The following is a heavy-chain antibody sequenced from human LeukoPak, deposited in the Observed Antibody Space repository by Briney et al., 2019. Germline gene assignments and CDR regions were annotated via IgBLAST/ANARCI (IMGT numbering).Heavy chain of an antibody. J-gene: IGHJ4*02. V-gene: IGHV5-51*01. CDR2: IYPGDSDT. Sequence: GESLKISCKGSAYSFTSYWSGWVRQMPGKGLEWMGIIYPGDSDTRYSPSFEGQVTISADKSISTAYLQCSSLKASDTAMYYCARLYRTEPPFDYWGQGTLVTVSS. CDR1: AYSFTSYW. CDR3: ARLYRTEPPFDY. D-gene: IGHD1-1*01.